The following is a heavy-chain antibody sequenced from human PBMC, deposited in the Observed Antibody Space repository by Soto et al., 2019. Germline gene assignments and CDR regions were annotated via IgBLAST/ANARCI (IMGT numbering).Heavy chain of an antibody. J-gene: IGHJ5*02. CDR1: GYTFTGYY. CDR2: INPNSGGT. CDR3: AIGGIVVVPAAFSWFDP. Sequence: QVQLVQSGAEVKKPGASVKVSCKASGYTFTGYYMHWVRQAPGQGLEWMGWINPNSGGTNYAQKFQGWVTMTRDTSISTAYMELSRLRSDDTAVYYCAIGGIVVVPAAFSWFDPWGQGTLVTVSS. D-gene: IGHD2-2*01. V-gene: IGHV1-2*04.